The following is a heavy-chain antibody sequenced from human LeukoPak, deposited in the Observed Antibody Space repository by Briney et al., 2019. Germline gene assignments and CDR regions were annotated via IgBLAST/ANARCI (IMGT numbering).Heavy chain of an antibody. J-gene: IGHJ4*02. CDR2: IYYSGST. CDR3: ARSTYYYDSSASPEFDY. D-gene: IGHD3-22*01. V-gene: IGHV4-30-4*01. CDR1: GGSISSGDYY. Sequence: NPSETLSLTCTVSGGSISSGDYYWSWIRQAPGKGLEWIGYIYYSGSTYYNPSLKSRVTISVDTSKNQFSLKLSSVTAADTAVYYCARSTYYYDSSASPEFDYWGQGTLVTVSS.